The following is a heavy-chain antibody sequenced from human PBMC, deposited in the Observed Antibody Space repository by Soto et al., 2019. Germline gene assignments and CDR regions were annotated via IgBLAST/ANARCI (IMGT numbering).Heavy chain of an antibody. J-gene: IGHJ4*02. D-gene: IGHD6-6*01. CDR3: ARANQSYSSSSRYAFDY. CDR1: GFTFSSYD. CDR2: IGTAGDT. Sequence: GGSLRLSCAASGFTFSSYDMHWVRQATGKGLEWVSAIGTAGDTYYPGSVKGRFTIPRENAKNSLYLQMNSLRAGDTAVYYCARANQSYSSSSRYAFDYWGQGTLVTVSS. V-gene: IGHV3-13*01.